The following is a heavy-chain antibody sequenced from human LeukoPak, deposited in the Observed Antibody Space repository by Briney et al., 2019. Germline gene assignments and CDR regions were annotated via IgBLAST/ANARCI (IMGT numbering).Heavy chain of an antibody. Sequence: PGGSLRLSCAASGFTFSSYGMHWVRQAPGKGLEWVSNIDSSSSSIYYADSVKGRFTISRDNAKNSLYLQMNSLRAEDTAVYYCAGISSWYYMDVWGKGTTVTVSS. CDR1: GFTFSSYG. J-gene: IGHJ6*03. CDR2: IDSSSSSI. CDR3: AGISSWYYMDV. V-gene: IGHV3-48*01. D-gene: IGHD6-13*01.